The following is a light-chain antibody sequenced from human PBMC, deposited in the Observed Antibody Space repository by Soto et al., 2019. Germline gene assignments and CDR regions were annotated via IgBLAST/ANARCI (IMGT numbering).Light chain of an antibody. CDR1: QGISSA. Sequence: AIQLTQSPSSLSASVGDRVTITCRASQGISSALAWYQKKPGKAPKLLIDDASSLESGVTSRFSSSGSGTDSTLTISSLQPEEFASYYCQQFNSYLTFGGGTKGEIK. V-gene: IGKV1-13*02. CDR2: DAS. CDR3: QQFNSYLT. J-gene: IGKJ4*01.